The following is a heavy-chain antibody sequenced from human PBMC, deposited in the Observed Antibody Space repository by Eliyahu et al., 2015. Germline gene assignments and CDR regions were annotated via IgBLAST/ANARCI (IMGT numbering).Heavy chain of an antibody. D-gene: IGHD3-22*01. CDR1: GFTLSNYG. CDR3: AKQWPYDDDGRGYYGFAGMDV. V-gene: IGHV3-30*18. CDR2: IVSDGRSK. J-gene: IGHJ6*02. Sequence: VASGFTLSNYGMHWVRQAPGKGLEWVASIVSDGRSKYYGDSVRDRFTISRDNSKNTLYLEVNSLRVDDTAVYYCAKQWPYDDDGRGYYGFAGMDVWGQGTTVTVSS.